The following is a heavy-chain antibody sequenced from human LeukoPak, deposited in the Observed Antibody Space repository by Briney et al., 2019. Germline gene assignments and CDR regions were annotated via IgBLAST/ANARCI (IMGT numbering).Heavy chain of an antibody. D-gene: IGHD3-10*01. Sequence: SVKVSCKACGGTFSSYAISWVRQAPGQGLEWMGRIIPIFGTANYAQKFQGRVTITTDESTSTAYMELSSLRSEDTAVYYCARDEPYYYYFDYWGQGTLVTVSS. CDR3: ARDEPYYYYFDY. CDR2: IIPIFGTA. CDR1: GGTFSSYA. J-gene: IGHJ4*02. V-gene: IGHV1-69*05.